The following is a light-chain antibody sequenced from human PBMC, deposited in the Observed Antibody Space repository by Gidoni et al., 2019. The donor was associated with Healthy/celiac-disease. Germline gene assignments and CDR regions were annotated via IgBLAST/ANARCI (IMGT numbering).Light chain of an antibody. CDR1: QGISHY. Sequence: DIQMTQSPSSLSASVGDRVTLPCRASQGISHYLAWYQQEPGKVPKLLIYAASTVQSGVPSRFSGSGSGTDFTLTISSLQPEDVATYYCQKYNSAPLTFGPGTKVDIK. CDR3: QKYNSAPLT. J-gene: IGKJ3*01. V-gene: IGKV1-27*01. CDR2: AAS.